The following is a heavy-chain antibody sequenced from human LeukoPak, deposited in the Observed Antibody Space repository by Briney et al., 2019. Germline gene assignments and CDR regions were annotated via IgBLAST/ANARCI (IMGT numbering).Heavy chain of an antibody. D-gene: IGHD3-10*01. Sequence: GGSLILSCAASGFTFDDYAMHWVRQAPGKGLEWVSLISGDGGSTYYADSVKGRFTISRDNSKNSLYLQMNSLRTEDTALYYCAPTPGRIGRWGQGTLVTVSS. CDR1: GFTFDDYA. V-gene: IGHV3-43*02. CDR2: ISGDGGST. CDR3: APTPGRIGR. J-gene: IGHJ4*02.